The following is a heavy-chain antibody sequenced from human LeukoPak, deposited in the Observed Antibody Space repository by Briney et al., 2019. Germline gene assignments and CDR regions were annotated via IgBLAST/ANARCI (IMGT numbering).Heavy chain of an antibody. CDR1: GGSFSGYY. CDR2: INHSGST. D-gene: IGHD6-19*01. J-gene: IGHJ4*02. Sequence: PSETLSLTCAVYGGSFSGYYWSWIRQPPGKGLEWIGEINHSGSTNYNPSLKSRVTISVDTSKNQFSLKLSSVTAADTAVYYCARIGEQWLGEDYFDYWGQGTLVTVSS. CDR3: ARIGEQWLGEDYFDY. V-gene: IGHV4-34*01.